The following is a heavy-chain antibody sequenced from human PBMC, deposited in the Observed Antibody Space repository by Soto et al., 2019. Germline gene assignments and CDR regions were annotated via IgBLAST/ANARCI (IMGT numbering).Heavy chain of an antibody. V-gene: IGHV3-66*01. J-gene: IGHJ3*02. CDR3: ARDPGKNFI. CDR1: GFSVSNNF. Sequence: EVQLVESGGGLVQPGGSLRLSCAVSGFSVSNNFLSWVREAPGKGLEWVSLIYSGGNTYYADSVKGRFTISRDNSKNTVYLQMNSLRAEGTVVYYCARDPGKNFIWGQGTMVTVSS. CDR2: IYSGGNT.